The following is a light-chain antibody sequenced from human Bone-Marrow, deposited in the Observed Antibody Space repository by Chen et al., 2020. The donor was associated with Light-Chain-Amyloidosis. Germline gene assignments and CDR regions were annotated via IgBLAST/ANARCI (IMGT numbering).Light chain of an antibody. Sequence: VLTQSPGTLSLSPGEGANLSCRASQTISSNYLTWYQQKFGQAPRLLIYCSSSRATGIPDRFTGSGSGTDFTLTINRLEPEDFAMYYCQQYGTSPLTFGGGTKVEIK. V-gene: IGKV3-20*01. J-gene: IGKJ4*01. CDR1: QTISSNY. CDR2: CSS. CDR3: QQYGTSPLT.